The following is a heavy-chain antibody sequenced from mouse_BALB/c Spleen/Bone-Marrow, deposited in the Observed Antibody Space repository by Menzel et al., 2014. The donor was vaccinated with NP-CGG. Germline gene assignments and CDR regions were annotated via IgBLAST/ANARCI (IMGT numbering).Heavy chain of an antibody. CDR1: GYTFXDYI. CDR3: TRHFYGSSYFDY. V-gene: IGHV1-62-2*01. Sequence: VQLVESGAELVKPGASVKLSCKASGYTFXDYIIHWIRQRSGQGLEWIGWFYPGSGNIKYNEKFKDKATLTADKSSSTVYMELSRLTSEDSAVYFCTRHFYGSSYFDYWGQGTTLTVSS. D-gene: IGHD1-1*01. CDR2: FYPGSGNI. J-gene: IGHJ2*01.